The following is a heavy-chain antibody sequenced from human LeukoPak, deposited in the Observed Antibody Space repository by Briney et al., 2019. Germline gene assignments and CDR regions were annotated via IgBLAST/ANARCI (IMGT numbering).Heavy chain of an antibody. V-gene: IGHV1-3*01. CDR3: ASPGTVRGVMRYYYYYGMDV. D-gene: IGHD3-10*01. J-gene: IGHJ6*02. CDR2: INAGNGNT. CDR1: GYTFTSYA. Sequence: ASVKVSCKASGYTFTSYAMHWVRQAPGQRLEWMGWINAGNGNTKYSQKFQGKVTITRDTSASTAYMELSSLRSEDTAVYYCASPGTVRGVMRYYYYYGMDVWGQGTTVTVSS.